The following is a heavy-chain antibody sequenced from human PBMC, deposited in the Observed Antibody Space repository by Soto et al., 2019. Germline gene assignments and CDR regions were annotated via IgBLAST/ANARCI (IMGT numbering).Heavy chain of an antibody. J-gene: IGHJ4*02. V-gene: IGHV3-23*01. Sequence: GGSLRLSCAASGFTFRSHAMTWVRQAPGKGLEWVSGISGSGSCKYYADSVKGRFTISRDNSKNTLYVLMNSLRVEDAAVYYCEKPNAYDAPFDYWGQGTLVTVSS. CDR3: EKPNAYDAPFDY. CDR2: ISGSGSCK. CDR1: GFTFRSHA. D-gene: IGHD5-12*01.